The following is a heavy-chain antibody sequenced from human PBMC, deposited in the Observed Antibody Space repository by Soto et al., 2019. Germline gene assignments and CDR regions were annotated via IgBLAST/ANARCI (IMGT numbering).Heavy chain of an antibody. CDR3: ARGPRGWEIRRGYFDY. J-gene: IGHJ4*02. D-gene: IGHD1-26*01. CDR1: GGSFSGYY. CDR2: INHSGST. Sequence: PSETLSLTCAVYGGSFSGYYWSWIRQPPGKGLEWIGEINHSGSTNYNPSLKSRVTISVDTSKNQFSLKLSSVTAADTAVYYCARGPRGWEIRRGYFDYWGQGTLVTVPQ. V-gene: IGHV4-34*01.